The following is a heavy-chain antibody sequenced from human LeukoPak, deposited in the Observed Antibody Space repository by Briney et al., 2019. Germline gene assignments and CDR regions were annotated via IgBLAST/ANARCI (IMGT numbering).Heavy chain of an antibody. CDR2: ISTNRGGT. CDR1: GYTFTDYY. J-gene: IGHJ4*02. D-gene: IGHD3-9*01. CDR3: ARQNYDILTEPIDY. Sequence: ASVTVSCKASGYTFTDYYMHWVRQAPGQGPEWMGWISTNRGGTNYAQKFKGRVTMTRDTSISTAYMELSRLRSDDTAVYYCARQNYDILTEPIDYWGQGTLVTVSS. V-gene: IGHV1-2*02.